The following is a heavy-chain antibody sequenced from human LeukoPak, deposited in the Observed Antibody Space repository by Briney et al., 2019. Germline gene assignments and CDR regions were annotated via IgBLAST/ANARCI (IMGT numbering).Heavy chain of an antibody. CDR1: GFNFNNYW. Sequence: GSLRPLCAALGFNFNNYWISWVRPAPGKGPEWVANIKQDGSEKYYVDSVKGRFTISRDNAKNSLYLQMNSLRAEDTAVYYCARVRVGATVDYWGQGTLVTVSS. CDR2: IKQDGSEK. D-gene: IGHD1-26*01. J-gene: IGHJ4*02. V-gene: IGHV3-7*02. CDR3: ARVRVGATVDY.